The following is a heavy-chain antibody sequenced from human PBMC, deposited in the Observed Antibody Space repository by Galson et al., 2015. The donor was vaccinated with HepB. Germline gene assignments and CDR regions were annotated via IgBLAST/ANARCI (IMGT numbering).Heavy chain of an antibody. J-gene: IGHJ5*02. Sequence: CAISGDSVSSNSAAWNWIRQSPSRGLEWLGRTYYRSKWYNDYAVSVKSRITINPDTSKNQFSLQLNSVTPEDTAVYYCARDLDTYQPLWGFDPWGQGTLVTVSS. CDR1: GDSVSSNSAA. CDR3: ARDLDTYQPLWGFDP. V-gene: IGHV6-1*01. D-gene: IGHD2-2*01. CDR2: TYYRSKWYN.